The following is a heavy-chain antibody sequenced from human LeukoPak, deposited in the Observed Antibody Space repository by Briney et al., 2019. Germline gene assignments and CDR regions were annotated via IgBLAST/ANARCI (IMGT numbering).Heavy chain of an antibody. CDR2: ISSNGDLT. J-gene: IGHJ3*02. Sequence: PGGSLRLSCAASGFTFSDYATHWVRQAPGKGLQYVSTISSNGDLTYYANSVRGRFTMSRDNSKNTLFLQLDSLRADDMAIYYCARGPQPCDESGSRAFDIWGQGAMVTVSS. V-gene: IGHV3-64*01. D-gene: IGHD6-19*01. CDR3: ARGPQPCDESGSRAFDI. CDR1: GFTFSDYA.